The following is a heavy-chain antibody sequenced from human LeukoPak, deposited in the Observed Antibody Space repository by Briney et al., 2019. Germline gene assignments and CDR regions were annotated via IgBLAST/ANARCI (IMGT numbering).Heavy chain of an antibody. J-gene: IGHJ4*02. V-gene: IGHV3-66*01. Sequence: GGSLRLSCAASGFIVSSNYMSWVRQAPGKGLEWVSVIYSGGSTYYADSVKGRFTISRDNSKNTLYLQMNSLRAEDTAVYYCAREPTRQMGYFDYWGQGTLVTVSS. CDR2: IYSGGST. CDR3: AREPTRQMGYFDY. CDR1: GFIVSSNY. D-gene: IGHD5-24*01.